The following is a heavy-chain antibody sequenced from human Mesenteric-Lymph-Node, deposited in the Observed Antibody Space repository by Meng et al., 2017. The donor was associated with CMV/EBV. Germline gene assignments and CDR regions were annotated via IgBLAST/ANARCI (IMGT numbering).Heavy chain of an antibody. D-gene: IGHD3-3*01. CDR1: GFTFSSYG. J-gene: IGHJ6*02. CDR3: AKDYDFWSGYYLRVGAYYYYGMDV. Sequence: GGSLRLSCAASGFTFSSYGMHWVRQAPGKGLEWVAFIRYDGSNKYYADSVKGRFTISRDNSKNTLYLQMNSLRAEDTAVYYCAKDYDFWSGYYLRVGAYYYYGMDVWGQGTTVTVSS. V-gene: IGHV3-30*02. CDR2: IRYDGSNK.